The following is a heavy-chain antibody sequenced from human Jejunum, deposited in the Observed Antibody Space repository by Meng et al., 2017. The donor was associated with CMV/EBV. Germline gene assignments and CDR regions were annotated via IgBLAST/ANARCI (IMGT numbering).Heavy chain of an antibody. J-gene: IGHJ5*01. D-gene: IGHD2-2*01. V-gene: IGHV4-59*02. CDR2: IYNSGDI. Sequence: QVPPEEWGPGLVRPSGASSPPCSVSGGSVSKYYWGWIRQTPGGGLEWLGYIYNSGDIYYNPFLEGRVTISTDTSKNQFSLKLRYVTAADTAVYYCVRHGDCSSGSCYYHWLDPWGQGSLVTVSS. CDR3: VRHGDCSSGSCYYHWLDP. CDR1: GGSVSKYY.